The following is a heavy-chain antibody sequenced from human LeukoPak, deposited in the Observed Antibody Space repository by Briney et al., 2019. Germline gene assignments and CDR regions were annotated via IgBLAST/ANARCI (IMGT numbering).Heavy chain of an antibody. V-gene: IGHV1-46*01. CDR1: GYTFTSYF. J-gene: IGHJ4*02. Sequence: ASVKVSCKASGYTFTSYFMHWLRQAPGQGLEWMGIINPSGGSTSYAQKFQGRVTMTKDTSTSTVYMELSSLRSEDTAVYYCASRDGYNSYYFDYWGQGTLVTVSS. D-gene: IGHD5-24*01. CDR2: INPSGGST. CDR3: ASRDGYNSYYFDY.